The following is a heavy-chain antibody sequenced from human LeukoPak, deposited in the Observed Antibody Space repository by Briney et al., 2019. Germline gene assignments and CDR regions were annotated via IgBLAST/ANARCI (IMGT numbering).Heavy chain of an antibody. CDR1: GFTFDDYA. Sequence: GGSLRLSCAASGFTFDDYAMHWVRQAPGKGLEWVSGISWNSGSIGCADSVKGRFTISRDNAKNSLYLQMNSLRAEDTALYYCAKGVSSDYWGQGTLVTVSS. CDR3: AKGVSSDY. D-gene: IGHD3-10*01. CDR2: ISWNSGSI. J-gene: IGHJ4*02. V-gene: IGHV3-9*01.